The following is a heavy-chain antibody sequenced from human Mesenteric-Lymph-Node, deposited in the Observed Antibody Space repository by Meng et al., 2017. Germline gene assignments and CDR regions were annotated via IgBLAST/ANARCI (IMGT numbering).Heavy chain of an antibody. Sequence: GSLRLSCTVSGGSINSYYWSWIRQPPGKGLEWIGYIYYTGTTNYNPSLKSRVTISVDTSKSQFSLRLSSVSAADTAVYYCARELRDAFDVWGQGTMVTVSS. V-gene: IGHV4-59*01. CDR2: IYYTGTT. CDR1: GGSINSYY. CDR3: ARELRDAFDV. J-gene: IGHJ3*01. D-gene: IGHD4-17*01.